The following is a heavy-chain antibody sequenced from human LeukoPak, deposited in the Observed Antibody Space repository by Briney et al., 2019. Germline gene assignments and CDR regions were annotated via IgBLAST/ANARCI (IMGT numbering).Heavy chain of an antibody. J-gene: IGHJ6*03. CDR1: GFTFSSYA. CDR2: NGSGDRT. D-gene: IGHD4-17*01. Sequence: PGGSLRLSCVASGFTFSSYAMNWVRQAPGKGLEWVSSNGSGDRTYYADSVKGRFTISRDNSKNTLYLQMNSLRAEDTAVYYCARVASYGDHANYYYYYMDVWGKGTTVTISS. V-gene: IGHV3-23*01. CDR3: ARVASYGDHANYYYYYMDV.